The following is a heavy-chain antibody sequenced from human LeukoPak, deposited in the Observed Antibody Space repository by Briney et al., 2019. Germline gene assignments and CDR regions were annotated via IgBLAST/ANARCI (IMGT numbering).Heavy chain of an antibody. J-gene: IGHJ4*02. D-gene: IGHD6-13*01. CDR3: ARGGQQLDFDY. CDR1: GDSISTYY. Sequence: PSETLSLTCTVSGDSISTYYWSWIRQPPGKGLESIGYIYYSGSTNYNPSLKSRVTISIDTSKNQFSLKLSSVTAADTAVYYCARGGQQLDFDYWGQGTLVTVSS. V-gene: IGHV4-59*12. CDR2: IYYSGST.